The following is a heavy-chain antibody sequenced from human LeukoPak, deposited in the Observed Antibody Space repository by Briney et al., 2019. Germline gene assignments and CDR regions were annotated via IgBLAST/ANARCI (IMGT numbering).Heavy chain of an antibody. CDR3: ARVYSSSWYSGY. CDR1: GFSFNSYS. V-gene: IGHV3-21*01. CDR2: ITSSSSYI. Sequence: GGSLRLSCAASGFSFNSYSMNWVRQAPGKGLEWVSSITSSSSYIYYADSVKGRFTISRDNAKNSLYLQMNSLRAEDTAVYYCARVYSSSWYSGYWGQGTLVTVSS. D-gene: IGHD6-13*01. J-gene: IGHJ4*02.